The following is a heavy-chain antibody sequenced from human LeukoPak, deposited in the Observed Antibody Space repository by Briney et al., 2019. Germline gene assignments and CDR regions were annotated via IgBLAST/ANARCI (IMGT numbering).Heavy chain of an antibody. Sequence: ASVKVSCKASGYTFTNYGISWVRQAPGQGLEWMGWISAFNGYTNYVQEIQGRVTMTTDTSTSTAYMELRSLRSDDTAVYYCARSFNYYGSGSYYNDYWGQGTLVTVSS. D-gene: IGHD3-10*01. CDR3: ARSFNYYGSGSYYNDY. J-gene: IGHJ4*02. V-gene: IGHV1-18*01. CDR2: ISAFNGYT. CDR1: GYTFTNYG.